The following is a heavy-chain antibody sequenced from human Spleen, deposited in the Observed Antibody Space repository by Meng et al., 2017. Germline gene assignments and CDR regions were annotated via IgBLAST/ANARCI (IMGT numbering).Heavy chain of an antibody. CDR3: AKPPGSGSYLIYFDY. CDR1: GFTFSSYA. Sequence: GGSLRLSCAASGFTFSSYAMSWVRQAPGKGLEWVSAISGSGGSTYYADSVKGRFTISRDNSKNTLYLQMNSLRAEDTAVYYCAKPPGSGSYLIYFDYWGQGTLVTVSS. D-gene: IGHD3-10*01. CDR2: ISGSGGST. J-gene: IGHJ4*02. V-gene: IGHV3-23*01.